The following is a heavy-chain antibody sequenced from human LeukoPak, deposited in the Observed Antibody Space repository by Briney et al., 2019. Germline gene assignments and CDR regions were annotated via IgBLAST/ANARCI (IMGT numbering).Heavy chain of an antibody. J-gene: IGHJ4*02. CDR3: AKGSVASRPYYFDY. Sequence: GGSLRLSCVASGFTFSLYAMIWVRQAPGKGLEWVSAITDSGGDTYSSDSVKGRFTISRDNSKSTLYLQMDSLRGDDTAVYYCAKGSVASRPYYFDYWGQGALVTVSS. CDR1: GFTFSLYA. D-gene: IGHD6-6*01. V-gene: IGHV3-23*01. CDR2: ITDSGGDT.